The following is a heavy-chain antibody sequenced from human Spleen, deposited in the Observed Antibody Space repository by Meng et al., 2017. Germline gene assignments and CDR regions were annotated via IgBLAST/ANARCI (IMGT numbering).Heavy chain of an antibody. D-gene: IGHD6-13*01. CDR3: ARDEDISAAGKLFGDY. J-gene: IGHJ4*02. V-gene: IGHV1-2*06. Sequence: GPLVQSGAEVKKPGASVKVSCKASGYPFPDYWLHWVRRAPGQGLEWMGRINPKSGDTHYAQRFQGRVTMTGDTSISTAYMELSGLRSDDTAMYYCARDEDISAAGKLFGDYWGQGTLVTVSS. CDR2: INPKSGDT. CDR1: GYPFPDYW.